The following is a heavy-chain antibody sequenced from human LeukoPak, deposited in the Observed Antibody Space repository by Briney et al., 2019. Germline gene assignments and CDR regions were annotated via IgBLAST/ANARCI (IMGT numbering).Heavy chain of an antibody. Sequence: GGSLTLSCAVSGFTFSSYDMHWVRQAPRRGLEWGSSIVTAADTYTPGSVKGRFTISRENAKNSLYLQMTSLRAGDTAVYYCARGPIVGITETKGYFDYWGQGILVTVSS. J-gene: IGHJ4*02. D-gene: IGHD1-7*01. CDR1: GFTFSSYD. V-gene: IGHV3-13*01. CDR3: ARGPIVGITETKGYFDY. CDR2: IVTAADT.